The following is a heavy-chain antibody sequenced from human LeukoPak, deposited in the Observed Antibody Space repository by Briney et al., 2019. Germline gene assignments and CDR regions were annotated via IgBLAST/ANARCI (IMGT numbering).Heavy chain of an antibody. D-gene: IGHD3-22*01. Sequence: SETLSLTCAVYGGSFSGYYWSWIRQPPGKGLEWIGEINHSGSTNYNPSLKSRVTISVDTSKNQFSLKLSSVTAADTAVYYCAREPPSRCLPSDRSVYWGQGTLVTVSS. CDR3: AREPPSRCLPSDRSVY. J-gene: IGHJ4*02. CDR1: GGSFSGYY. CDR2: INHSGST. V-gene: IGHV4-34*01.